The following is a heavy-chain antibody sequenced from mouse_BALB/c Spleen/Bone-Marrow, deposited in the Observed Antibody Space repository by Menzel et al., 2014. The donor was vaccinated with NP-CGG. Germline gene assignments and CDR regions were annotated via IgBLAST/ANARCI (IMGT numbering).Heavy chain of an antibody. J-gene: IGHJ3*01. CDR1: GFSLTSYG. CDR2: IWSGGST. CDR3: ARNQGNYVSWFAY. D-gene: IGHD2-1*01. Sequence: QVQLKESGPGLVQPSQRLSITCTVSGFSLTSYGVHWVRQSPGKGLEWLGVIWSGGSTDYNAAFISRLSISKDNSKSQVFFKMNSLQANDTAIYYCARNQGNYVSWFAYWGQGTLVTVSA. V-gene: IGHV2-2*02.